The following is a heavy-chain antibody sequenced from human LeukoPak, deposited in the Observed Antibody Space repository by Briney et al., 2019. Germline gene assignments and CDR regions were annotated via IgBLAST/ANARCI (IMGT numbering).Heavy chain of an antibody. V-gene: IGHV1-18*01. CDR1: GYTFTSYG. CDR2: ISAYNGKK. Sequence: ASVKVSFTASGYTFTSYGISWVRQAPGQGLEWMGWISAYNGKKNYAQKLQGRVTMTTETSTSTAYMELRSLRDDDTAVYYCARDLYYDILTGYYRGGPFDPWGQGTLVTVSS. D-gene: IGHD3-9*01. CDR3: ARDLYYDILTGYYRGGPFDP. J-gene: IGHJ5*02.